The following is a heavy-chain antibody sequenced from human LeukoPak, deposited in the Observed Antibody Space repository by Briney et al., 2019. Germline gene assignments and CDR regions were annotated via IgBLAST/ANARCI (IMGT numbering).Heavy chain of an antibody. D-gene: IGHD1-26*01. Sequence: SETLSLTCTVSGGSISSYYWSWIRQPPGKGLEWIGYIYYSGSTNYNPSLKSRVTILVDTSKNRFSLKLSSVTAADTAVYYCARGKYGSYSGQEGSFDYWGQGTLVTASS. CDR3: ARGKYGSYSGQEGSFDY. CDR1: GGSISSYY. CDR2: IYYSGST. J-gene: IGHJ4*02. V-gene: IGHV4-59*01.